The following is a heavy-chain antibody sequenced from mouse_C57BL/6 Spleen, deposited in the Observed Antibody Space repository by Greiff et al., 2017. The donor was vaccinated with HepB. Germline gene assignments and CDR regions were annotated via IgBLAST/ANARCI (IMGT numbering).Heavy chain of an antibody. CDR3: ARGGRDWYFDV. CDR2: INPSSGYT. V-gene: IGHV1-7*01. D-gene: IGHD3-3*01. J-gene: IGHJ1*03. Sequence: VQLKQSGAELAKPGASVKLSCKASGYTFTSYWMHWVNQRPGQGLEWIGYINPSSGYTKYNQKFKDKATLTADKSSSTAYMQLSSLTYEDSAVYYCARGGRDWYFDVWGTGTTVTVSS. CDR1: GYTFTSYW.